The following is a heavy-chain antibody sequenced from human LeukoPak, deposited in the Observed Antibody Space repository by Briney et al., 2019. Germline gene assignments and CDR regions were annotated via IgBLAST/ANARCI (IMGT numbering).Heavy chain of an antibody. CDR1: GFTFRATG. CDR2: IWSDGSRQ. V-gene: IGHV3-33*01. J-gene: IGHJ4*02. Sequence: GGSLRLSCVASGFTFRATGMQWVPQSPRKGLQWVAVIWSDGSRQWYTDSVKGRFTISRDNSQNTVYLQMNSLTVEDTAVYYCATDRGDCPGGHCYSVFDHWGQGTLVSVAS. D-gene: IGHD2-15*01. CDR3: ATDRGDCPGGHCYSVFDH.